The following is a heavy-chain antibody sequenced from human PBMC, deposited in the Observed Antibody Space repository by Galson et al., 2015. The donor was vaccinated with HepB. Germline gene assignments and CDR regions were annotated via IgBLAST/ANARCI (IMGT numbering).Heavy chain of an antibody. Sequence: SLRLSCAASGFTFSSYSMNWVRQAPGKGLEWVSSISSSSSYIYYADSVKGRFTISRDNAKNSLYLQMNSLRAEDTAVYYCAREVDSSGYSADVPFFDYWGQGTLVTVSS. D-gene: IGHD3-22*01. J-gene: IGHJ4*02. V-gene: IGHV3-21*01. CDR1: GFTFSSYS. CDR3: AREVDSSGYSADVPFFDY. CDR2: ISSSSSYI.